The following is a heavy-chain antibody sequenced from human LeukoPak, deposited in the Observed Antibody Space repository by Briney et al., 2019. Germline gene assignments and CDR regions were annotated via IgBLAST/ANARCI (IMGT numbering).Heavy chain of an antibody. CDR1: GYTLTELS. V-gene: IGHV1-24*01. J-gene: IGHJ4*02. CDR3: ATAHSCYAFDY. D-gene: IGHD3-16*01. CDR2: FDHEEGET. Sequence: ASVRVSCEVSGYTLTELSMNWVRQAPGKGLEWVGGFDHEEGETIYAEKLEGRVTMTEDKSKDTVYMEMSSLRSEDTAVYYCATAHSCYAFDYWGQGALVTVSS.